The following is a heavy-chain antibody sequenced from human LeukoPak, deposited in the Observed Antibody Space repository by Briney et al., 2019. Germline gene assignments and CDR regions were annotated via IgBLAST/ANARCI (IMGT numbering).Heavy chain of an antibody. CDR1: GYTFTSYD. V-gene: IGHV1-8*01. D-gene: IGHD3-3*01. CDR2: MNPNSGNT. CDR3: ARGVLRFLETRHYFDY. J-gene: IGHJ4*02. Sequence: GASVKVSCKASGYTFTSYDINWVRQATGQGLEWMGWMNPNSGNTGYAQNFQGRVTMTRNTSISTAYMELSCLRSEDTVVYYCARGVLRFLETRHYFDYWGQGTLVTVSS.